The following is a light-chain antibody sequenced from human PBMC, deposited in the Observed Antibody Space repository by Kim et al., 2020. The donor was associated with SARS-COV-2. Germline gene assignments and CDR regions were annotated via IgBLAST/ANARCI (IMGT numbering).Light chain of an antibody. Sequence: VSPGERATLSCRASQSVSINLAWYQQKPGQAPGLLIYGASTRATGIPARFSGSGSGTEFALTISSLQSEDFAVYYCQQYNNWPWTSGQGTKVDIK. CDR2: GAS. J-gene: IGKJ1*01. CDR1: QSVSIN. CDR3: QQYNNWPWT. V-gene: IGKV3-15*01.